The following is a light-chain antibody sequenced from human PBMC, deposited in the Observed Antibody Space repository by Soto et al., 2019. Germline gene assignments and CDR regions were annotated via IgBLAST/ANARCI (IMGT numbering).Light chain of an antibody. Sequence: EIVLTQSPGTLSLSPGERATLSCRASQSVSSGYLAWYQQKPGQAPRLLIYGASSRATGIPDRFSGSGSGTDFTLTISRLEPEDFAVYYCQQYYPGPFGQGTRLEIK. CDR3: QQYYPGP. CDR2: GAS. V-gene: IGKV3-20*01. J-gene: IGKJ5*01. CDR1: QSVSSGY.